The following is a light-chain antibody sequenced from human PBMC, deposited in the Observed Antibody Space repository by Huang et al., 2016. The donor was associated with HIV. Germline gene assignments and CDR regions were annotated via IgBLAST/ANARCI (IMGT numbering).Light chain of an antibody. CDR3: QQYDDYPYT. J-gene: IGKJ2*01. Sequence: IQMTQSPSTRSASVGDRVTVSCRASQPVSSWLAWYQQKPGKAPKLLIYDASSLESGVPSRFSGSASGTEFTLTISSLQPDDFATYYCQQYDDYPYTFGQGTKVEIK. CDR2: DAS. V-gene: IGKV1-5*01. CDR1: QPVSSW.